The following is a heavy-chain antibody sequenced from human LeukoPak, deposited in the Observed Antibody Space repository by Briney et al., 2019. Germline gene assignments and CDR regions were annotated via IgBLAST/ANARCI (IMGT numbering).Heavy chain of an antibody. CDR2: IGIDSGNT. D-gene: IGHD5-24*01. Sequence: GGSLRLSCAASGFTFSDYSMNWVRQAPGKGLEWISYIGIDSGNTNYADSVKGRFTISGDKAKNSLYLQMYSLRVEDTAVYYCARDYKYAFDNWGQGTLVTVSS. CDR1: GFTFSDYS. J-gene: IGHJ4*02. CDR3: ARDYKYAFDN. V-gene: IGHV3-48*01.